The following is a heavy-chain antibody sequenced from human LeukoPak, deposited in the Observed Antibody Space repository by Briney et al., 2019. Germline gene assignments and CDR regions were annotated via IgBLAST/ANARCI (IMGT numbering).Heavy chain of an antibody. CDR2: IKSKIDGRTP. CDR1: GFTFSNVW. J-gene: IGHJ4*02. CDR3: TTETYYYGSGSPYFDY. V-gene: IGHV3-15*01. Sequence: NPGGSLRLSCAASGFTFSNVWMNWVRQAPGKGLEWVGRIKSKIDGRTPHYAAPVKDRFTISRDDSKNTLYLQMNSLKTDDTAVYYCTTETYYYGSGSPYFDYWGQGALVTVSS. D-gene: IGHD3-10*01.